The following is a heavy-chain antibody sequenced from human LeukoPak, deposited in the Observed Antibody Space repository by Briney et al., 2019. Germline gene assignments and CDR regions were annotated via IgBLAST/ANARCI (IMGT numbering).Heavy chain of an antibody. CDR3: ARHYGDYRYYFDY. D-gene: IGHD4-17*01. CDR1: GGSISSSSYY. Sequence: SETLSLTCTVSGGSISSSSYYWGWIRQPPGKGLEWLGSIYYSGSTYYNPSLKSRVTISVDTSKNQFSLKLSSVTAADTAVYYCARHYGDYRYYFDYWGQGTLVTVSS. V-gene: IGHV4-39*01. CDR2: IYYSGST. J-gene: IGHJ4*02.